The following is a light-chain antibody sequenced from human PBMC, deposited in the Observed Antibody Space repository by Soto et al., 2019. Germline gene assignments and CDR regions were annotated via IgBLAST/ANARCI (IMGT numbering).Light chain of an antibody. Sequence: EIVMTQSPATLSVSPGERATLSCRASQSVSSNLAWYQQKPGQAPRLLIYGASTRATGIPARFSGSGSGTEFTLTISSLQSEDFEVYYCQQYNNWPRKFGKATKVDI. V-gene: IGKV3-15*01. CDR1: QSVSSN. CDR2: GAS. CDR3: QQYNNWPRK. J-gene: IGKJ1*01.